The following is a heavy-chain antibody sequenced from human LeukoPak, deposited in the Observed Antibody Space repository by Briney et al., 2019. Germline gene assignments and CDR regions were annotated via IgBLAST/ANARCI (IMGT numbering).Heavy chain of an antibody. D-gene: IGHD3-9*01. CDR1: GYTFTNYA. J-gene: IGHJ4*02. CDR3: ARGAGTGYSPFFNY. V-gene: IGHV1-3*03. Sequence: ASVKVSCKASGYTFTNYALHWVRQAPGQRLEWMGWINTANDDTKYSPEFQGRVTITTDTSASTAYMELSSLRSEDMAVYYCARGAGTGYSPFFNYWGQGTLVAVSS. CDR2: INTANDDT.